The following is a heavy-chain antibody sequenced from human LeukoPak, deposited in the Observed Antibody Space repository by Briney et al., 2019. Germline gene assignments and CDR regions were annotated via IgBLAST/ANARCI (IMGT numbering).Heavy chain of an antibody. CDR2: IYYSGST. Sequence: PSETLSLTCTVSGGSISSYYWSWIRQPPGKGLEWIGYIYYSGSTNYNPSLKSRVTISVDTSKNQFSLKLSSVTAADTAVYYCARGARAGSLDYWGQGTLVTVSS. V-gene: IGHV4-59*01. CDR1: GGSISSYY. J-gene: IGHJ4*02. CDR3: ARGARAGSLDY. D-gene: IGHD6-19*01.